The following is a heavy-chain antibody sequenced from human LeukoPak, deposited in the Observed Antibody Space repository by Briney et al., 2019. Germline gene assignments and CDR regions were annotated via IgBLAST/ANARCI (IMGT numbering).Heavy chain of an antibody. J-gene: IGHJ4*02. V-gene: IGHV3-74*01. CDR3: ARAGSFRFDY. CDR2: INTDGSTI. D-gene: IGHD3-10*01. Sequence: ETLSLTCTVSGGSISSSSYYWGWIRQAPGKGLVWVSRINTDGSTINYAGSVKGRFTISRDDAKNTLYLQMNDLRAEDTAVYYCARAGSFRFDYWGQGTLVTVSS. CDR1: GGSISSSSYY.